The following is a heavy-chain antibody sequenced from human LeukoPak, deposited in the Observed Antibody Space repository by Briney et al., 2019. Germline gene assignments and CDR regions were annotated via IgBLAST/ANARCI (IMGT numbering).Heavy chain of an antibody. Sequence: GGSLRLSCAASGFTFSSYSMNWVRQAPGKGLVWVSRINSDGRSTNYADSVKGRFTISRDNAKNTLYLQMHSLRAEDTAVYYCAVNGVAAYYFDYWGQGTLVTVSS. CDR3: AVNGVAAYYFDY. J-gene: IGHJ4*02. CDR1: GFTFSSYS. CDR2: INSDGRST. V-gene: IGHV3-74*01. D-gene: IGHD2-15*01.